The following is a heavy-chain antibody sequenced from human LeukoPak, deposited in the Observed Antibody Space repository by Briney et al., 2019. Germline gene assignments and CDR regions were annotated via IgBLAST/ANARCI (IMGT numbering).Heavy chain of an antibody. CDR3: ARDHPWELQGSDY. J-gene: IGHJ4*02. D-gene: IGHD1-26*01. Sequence: GGSLRLSCAASGFTFSNYGMHWVRQAPGKGLEWVAVIWYDGSNKYYADSVKGRFTISRDDSKNTLYLQMNSLRAEDTAVYYCARDHPWELQGSDYWGQGTLVTVSS. V-gene: IGHV3-33*01. CDR1: GFTFSNYG. CDR2: IWYDGSNK.